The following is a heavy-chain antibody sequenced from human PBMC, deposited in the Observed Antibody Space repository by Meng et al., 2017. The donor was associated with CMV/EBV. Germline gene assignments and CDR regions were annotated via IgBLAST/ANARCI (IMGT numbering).Heavy chain of an antibody. Sequence: ASVKVSCKASGGTFSSYTISWVRQAPGQGLEWMGRISAYNGNTNYAQKLQGRVTMTTDTSTSTAYMELRSLRSDDTAVYYCARDTTIFGVVPRPWGYWGQGTLVTVSS. CDR3: ARDTTIFGVVPRPWGY. CDR1: GGTFSSYT. D-gene: IGHD3-3*01. CDR2: ISAYNGNT. J-gene: IGHJ4*02. V-gene: IGHV1-18*01.